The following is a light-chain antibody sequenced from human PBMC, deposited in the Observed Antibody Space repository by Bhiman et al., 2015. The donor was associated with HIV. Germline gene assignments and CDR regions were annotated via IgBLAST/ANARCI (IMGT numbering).Light chain of an antibody. Sequence: SYELTQPPSVSVSPGQTARITCSGDALPKQYAYWYQQKPGQAPVLLIYKDSERPSGIPERFSGSSSGTTVTLTISGVQAEDEADYYCQSADSSDTWVFGGGTKLTVL. CDR1: ALPKQY. CDR2: KDS. CDR3: QSADSSDTWV. J-gene: IGLJ3*02. V-gene: IGLV3-25*03.